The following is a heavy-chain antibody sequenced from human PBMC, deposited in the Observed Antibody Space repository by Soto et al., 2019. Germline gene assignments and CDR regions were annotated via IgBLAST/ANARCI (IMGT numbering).Heavy chain of an antibody. V-gene: IGHV3-30-3*01. J-gene: IGHJ4*02. Sequence: GGSLRLSCAASGFTFSSYAMHWVRQAPGKGLEWVAVISYDGSNKYYADSVKGRFTISRDNSKNTLYLQMNSLRAEDTAVYYCARDSGDGVLWFGGRRNWGQGTLVTVSS. CDR1: GFTFSSYA. D-gene: IGHD3-10*01. CDR3: ARDSGDGVLWFGGRRN. CDR2: ISYDGSNK.